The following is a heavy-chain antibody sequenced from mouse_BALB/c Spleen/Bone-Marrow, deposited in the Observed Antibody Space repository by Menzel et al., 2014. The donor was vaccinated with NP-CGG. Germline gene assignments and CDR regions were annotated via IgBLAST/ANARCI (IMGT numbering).Heavy chain of an antibody. V-gene: IGHV2-6-7*01. CDR2: IWGDGST. CDR1: GFSLTGYG. CDR3: DRNGYYTLAY. D-gene: IGHD1-2*01. Sequence: VQGVESGPGLVAPSQSLSITCTASGFSLTGYGINWVRQPPGKGLERLGVIWGDGSTDYNSALKSRMSIIKDNSKSHIFLKMTRLQTEDAARYLCDRNGYYTLAYWGQATPATASS. J-gene: IGHJ4*01.